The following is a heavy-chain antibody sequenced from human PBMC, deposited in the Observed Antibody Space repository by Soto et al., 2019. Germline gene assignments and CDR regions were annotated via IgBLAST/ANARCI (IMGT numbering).Heavy chain of an antibody. V-gene: IGHV1-18*04. CDR3: ARDEVGGSQGSYYYYGMDV. CDR2: ISAYNGNT. CDR1: GYTFTSYG. D-gene: IGHD1-26*01. Sequence: AAAVKVSCKASGYTFTSYGISWVRQAPGQGLEGMGWISAYNGNTNYAQKLQGRVTMTTDTSTSTAYMEVRSLRSDDTAVYYCARDEVGGSQGSYYYYGMDVWGQGTTVTVSS. J-gene: IGHJ6*02.